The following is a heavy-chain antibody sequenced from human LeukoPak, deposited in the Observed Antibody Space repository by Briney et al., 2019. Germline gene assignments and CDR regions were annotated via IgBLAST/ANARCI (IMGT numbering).Heavy chain of an antibody. CDR2: ISSSCSTI. V-gene: IGHV3-48*03. Sequence: GGSLRLSCAASGFTFSSYEMNWVRKAPGKGWEWVSYISSSCSTIYYAASVKGRFTISRDNAKNSLYLQMNSLRAEDTAVYYCAELGITMIGGVWGKGTTVTVSS. CDR3: AELGITMIGGV. D-gene: IGHD3-10*02. J-gene: IGHJ6*04. CDR1: GFTFSSYE.